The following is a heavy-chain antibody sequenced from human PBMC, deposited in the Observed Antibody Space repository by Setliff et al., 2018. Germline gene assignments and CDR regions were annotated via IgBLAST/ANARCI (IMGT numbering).Heavy chain of an antibody. CDR3: AKEKYSSTWYERKPFDC. V-gene: IGHV3-23*01. CDR1: GFTFSAST. J-gene: IGHJ4*02. D-gene: IGHD6-13*01. CDR2: ISGSSSNFT. Sequence: GGSLRLSCAASGFTFSASTMNWVRQAPGKGLEWVSSISGSSSNFTYYADSVKGRFTISRDDSKNTLYLQMNSLRAEDTAVYYCAKEKYSSTWYERKPFDCWGQGTLVTVSS.